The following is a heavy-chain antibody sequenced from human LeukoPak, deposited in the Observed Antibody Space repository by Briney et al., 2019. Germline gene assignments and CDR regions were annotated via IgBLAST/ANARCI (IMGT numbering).Heavy chain of an antibody. J-gene: IGHJ4*02. Sequence: ASVKVSCKASVGTFSSYVINWVRQAPGQGLEWMGGIIPIFGTANYAQKFQGRVTITADKSTSTAYMELSGLRSEDTAVYYCATAYCSGGSCYTPFLDYWGQGTLVTVSS. V-gene: IGHV1-69*06. D-gene: IGHD2-15*01. CDR3: ATAYCSGGSCYTPFLDY. CDR1: VGTFSSYV. CDR2: IIPIFGTA.